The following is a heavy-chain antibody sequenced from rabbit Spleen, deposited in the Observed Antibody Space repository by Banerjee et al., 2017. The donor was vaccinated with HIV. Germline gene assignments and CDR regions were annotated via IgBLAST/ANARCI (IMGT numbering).Heavy chain of an antibody. Sequence: QEQLEESGGGLVQPGGSLKLSCKASGFDFSRYGVSWVRQAPGKGLEWIGYIDPVFGSTYYASWVNGRFTISRHNAQNTLYLQRNSLTAADTATYFCVRDTLNFNLWGQGTLVTVS. CDR2: IDPVFGST. D-gene: IGHD3-3*01. CDR3: VRDTLNFNL. J-gene: IGHJ4*01. CDR1: GFDFSRYG. V-gene: IGHV1S47*01.